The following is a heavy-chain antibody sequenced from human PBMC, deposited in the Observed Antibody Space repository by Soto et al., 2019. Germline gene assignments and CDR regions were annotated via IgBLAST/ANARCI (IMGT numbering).Heavy chain of an antibody. J-gene: IGHJ6*02. CDR1: GFTFSSYA. D-gene: IGHD6-19*01. CDR2: ISGSGGST. Sequence: VGSLRLSCAASGFTFSSYAMSWVRQAPGKGLEWVSAISGSGGSTYYADSVKGRFTISRDNSKNTLYLQMNSLRAEDTAVYYCAKDIAVAGTWDYYYYGMDVWGQGTTVTVSS. V-gene: IGHV3-23*01. CDR3: AKDIAVAGTWDYYYYGMDV.